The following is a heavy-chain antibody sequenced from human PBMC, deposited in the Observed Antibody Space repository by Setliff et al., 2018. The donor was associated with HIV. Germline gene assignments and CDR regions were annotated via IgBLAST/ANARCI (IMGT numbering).Heavy chain of an antibody. V-gene: IGHV3-7*05. Sequence: LRLSCAASGFTFSSSWMTWVRQAPRRGLEYVAGMNRDGREKLYADSVKGRFSISRDNAKNSLYLQMSSLRTADTAVYYCAKGPWDEPHAFNIWGLGTVVTVSS. CDR2: MNRDGREK. CDR3: AKGPWDEPHAFNI. CDR1: GFTFSSSW. J-gene: IGHJ3*02. D-gene: IGHD1-26*01.